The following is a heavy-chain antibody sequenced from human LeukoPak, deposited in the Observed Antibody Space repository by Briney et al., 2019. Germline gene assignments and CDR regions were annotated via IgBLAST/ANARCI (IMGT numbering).Heavy chain of an antibody. D-gene: IGHD4-17*01. Sequence: GGSLRLSCAASGFTLNSYSMNWVRQAPGQGLEWVSYIRSSGDMIYYADSVKGRFTISRDNAKNSLYLQMNSLRAEDTAVYYCARDYGKYFDYWGQGTLVTVSS. CDR1: GFTLNSYS. CDR3: ARDYGKYFDY. CDR2: IRSSGDMI. J-gene: IGHJ4*02. V-gene: IGHV3-48*04.